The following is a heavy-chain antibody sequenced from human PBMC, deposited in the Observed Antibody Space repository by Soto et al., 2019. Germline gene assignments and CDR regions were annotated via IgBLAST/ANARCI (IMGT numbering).Heavy chain of an antibody. CDR2: IYYSGTT. V-gene: IGHV4-61*01. D-gene: IGHD1-1*01. J-gene: IGHJ4*01. CDR3: ARDRTGDPKFFDY. Sequence: SETLSLTCTVSGGSVSSGSYYWSWIRQPPGKGLEWIGYIYYSGTTHYNPSLKSRVTISVDTSKKQFSLKLTSVTAADTAVYYCARDRTGDPKFFDYWGRGTLVTVYS. CDR1: GGSVSSGSYY.